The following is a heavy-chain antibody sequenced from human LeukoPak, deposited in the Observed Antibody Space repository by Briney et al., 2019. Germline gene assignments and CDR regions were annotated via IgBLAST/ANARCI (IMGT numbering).Heavy chain of an antibody. J-gene: IGHJ4*02. V-gene: IGHV1-46*01. CDR1: GYIFTSYY. Sequence: GASVKVSCKASGYIFTSYYMHWVRQAPGQGLEWMGIINPSGGSTNYAQNFQGRVTMTRDTSMSTVYMELSSLSSEDPAVYYCARICHGMVLDYWGQGTLVTVSS. CDR2: INPSGGST. CDR3: ARICHGMVLDY. D-gene: IGHD4/OR15-4a*01.